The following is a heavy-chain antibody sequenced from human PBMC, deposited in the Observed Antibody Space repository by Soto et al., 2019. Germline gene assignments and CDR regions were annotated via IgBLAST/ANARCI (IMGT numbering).Heavy chain of an antibody. D-gene: IGHD2-2*01. CDR2: IKQDGSEK. J-gene: IGHJ6*02. Sequence: PGGSLRLSCAASGFTFSSYWMSWVRQAPGKGLEWVANIKQDGSEKYYVDSVKGRFTISRDNAKNSLYLQMNSLRAEDTAVYYCASVVVPAAQYGMDVWGQGTTVTVSS. V-gene: IGHV3-7*05. CDR3: ASVVVPAAQYGMDV. CDR1: GFTFSSYW.